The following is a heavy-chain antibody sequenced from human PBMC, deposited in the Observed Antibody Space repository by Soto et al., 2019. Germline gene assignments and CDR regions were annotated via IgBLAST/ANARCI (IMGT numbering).Heavy chain of an antibody. Sequence: KPSETLSLTCTVSGGSISSYYWSWIRQPPGKGLEWIGYIYYSGSTNYNPSLKSRVTISVDTSKNQFSLKLSSVTAADTAVYYCARHGFFGYYFDYWGQGTLVTVSS. V-gene: IGHV4-59*08. D-gene: IGHD3-10*01. CDR2: IYYSGST. CDR1: GGSISSYY. J-gene: IGHJ4*02. CDR3: ARHGFFGYYFDY.